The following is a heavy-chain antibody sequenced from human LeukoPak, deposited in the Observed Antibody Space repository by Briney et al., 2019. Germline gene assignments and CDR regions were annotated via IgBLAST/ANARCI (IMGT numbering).Heavy chain of an antibody. CDR3: ARDGSRTILDY. CDR2: ISAYNGNT. J-gene: IGHJ4*02. CDR1: GYTFTSYG. Sequence: ASVKVSCKASGYTFTSYGISWVRQAPGRGLEWMGWISAYNGNTNYAQKVQGRVTMTTDTSTSTANMELRSLRSDDTAVYYCARDGSRTILDYWGQGTLVTVSS. D-gene: IGHD2-2*01. V-gene: IGHV1-18*01.